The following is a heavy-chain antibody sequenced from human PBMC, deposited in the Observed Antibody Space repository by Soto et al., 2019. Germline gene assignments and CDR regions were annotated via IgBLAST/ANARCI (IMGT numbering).Heavy chain of an antibody. CDR3: ARDRFVIAARPRPTGYYGMDV. J-gene: IGHJ6*02. D-gene: IGHD6-6*01. CDR2: INAGNGNT. V-gene: IGHV1-3*01. CDR1: GYTFTSYA. Sequence: VASVKVSCKASGYTFTSYAMHWVRQAPGQRLEWMGWINAGNGNTKYSQKFQGRVTITRDTSASTAYMELSSLRSEDTAVYYCARDRFVIAARPRPTGYYGMDVWGQGTTVTVSS.